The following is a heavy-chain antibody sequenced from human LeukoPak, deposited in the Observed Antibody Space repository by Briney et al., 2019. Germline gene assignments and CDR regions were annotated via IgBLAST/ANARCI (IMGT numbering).Heavy chain of an antibody. Sequence: GGSLRLSCAASGFTFDDYAMHWVRHAPGKGLEWVSGISWNSGSIGYADSVRGRFTLSRDNSKNSLYLQMNSLGADDTAVYYCARGGPAFINIAVADPFDYWGQGTLVTVSS. V-gene: IGHV3-9*01. CDR1: GFTFDDYA. D-gene: IGHD6-19*01. CDR2: ISWNSGSI. J-gene: IGHJ4*02. CDR3: ARGGPAFINIAVADPFDY.